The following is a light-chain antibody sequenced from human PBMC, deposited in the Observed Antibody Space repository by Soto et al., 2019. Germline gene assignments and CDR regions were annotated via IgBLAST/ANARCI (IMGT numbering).Light chain of an antibody. Sequence: QAVVTQEPSLTVSPGGTVTLTCASSTGAVTSGYFPNWFQQKPGQPPRSLIYSTNTKHSWTPARFSGSLLGGKAALTLSGVLPEDEAEYYCLLYFGGAQVWVFGGGTKLTVL. J-gene: IGLJ3*02. CDR1: TGAVTSGYF. V-gene: IGLV7-43*01. CDR2: STN. CDR3: LLYFGGAQVWV.